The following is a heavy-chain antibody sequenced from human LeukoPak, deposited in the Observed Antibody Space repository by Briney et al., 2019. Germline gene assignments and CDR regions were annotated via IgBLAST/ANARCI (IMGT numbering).Heavy chain of an antibody. Sequence: GESLKISCKGSGYSFTNYWTAWVRQMPGKGLEWMGVIYPSDSDTRYNPSFQGQVTISADRSFGTAYLQWGSLKASDSAMYYCARREATTEYFDFWGQGTLVTVSS. J-gene: IGHJ4*02. D-gene: IGHD1-7*01. CDR3: ARREATTEYFDF. CDR2: IYPSDSDT. CDR1: GYSFTNYW. V-gene: IGHV5-51*01.